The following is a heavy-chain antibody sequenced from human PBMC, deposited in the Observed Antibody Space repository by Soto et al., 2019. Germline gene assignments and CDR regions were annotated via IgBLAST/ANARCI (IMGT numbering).Heavy chain of an antibody. J-gene: IGHJ4*02. Sequence: SETLSLTCTVSGGSISSYYWSWIRQPPGKGLEWIGYVYYSGSTNYNPSLKSRVTISVDTSKNQFSLKLSSVTAADTAVYYCARRGSSSWYGYWGQGTLVTVSS. V-gene: IGHV4-59*01. CDR1: GGSISSYY. CDR3: ARRGSSSWYGY. CDR2: VYYSGST. D-gene: IGHD6-13*01.